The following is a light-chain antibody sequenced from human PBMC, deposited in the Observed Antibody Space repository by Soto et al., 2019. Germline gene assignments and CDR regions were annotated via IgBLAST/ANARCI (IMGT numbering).Light chain of an antibody. Sequence: QSALTQPASVSGSPGQSITTSCTGTSSDVGGYKFVSWYQHHPGKAPKLMIYEVNNRPSGVSDRFSGSKSGNTASLTISGLQPEDEADYYCLSYTSANTRVFGGGTQLTVL. J-gene: IGLJ3*02. V-gene: IGLV2-14*01. CDR3: LSYTSANTRV. CDR2: EVN. CDR1: SSDVGGYKF.